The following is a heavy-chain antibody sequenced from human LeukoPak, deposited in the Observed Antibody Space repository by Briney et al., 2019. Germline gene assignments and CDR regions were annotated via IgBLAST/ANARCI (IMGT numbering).Heavy chain of an antibody. J-gene: IGHJ6*02. CDR3: ARVPARQSGGMDV. CDR1: GGSISSYY. D-gene: IGHD2-2*01. CDR2: FYYSGST. Sequence: SETLSLTCTVSGGSISSYYWTWIRQPPGKGREWIGYFYYSGSTNYNPSLKSRVTISVDTSQNQFSLKLSSVTAADTAVYYCARVPARQSGGMDVWGQGTTVTVSS. V-gene: IGHV4-59*01.